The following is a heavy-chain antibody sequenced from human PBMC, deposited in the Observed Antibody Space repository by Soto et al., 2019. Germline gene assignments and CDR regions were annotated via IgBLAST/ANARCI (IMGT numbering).Heavy chain of an antibody. CDR3: AKDQSSGYSSSWFDY. Sequence: GESLKISCAASGFTFDDYAMHWVRQAPGKGLEWVSLISGDGGSTYYADSVKGRFTISRDNSKNSLYLQMNSLRTEDTALYYCAKDQSSGYSSSWFDYWGQGTLVTVSS. J-gene: IGHJ4*02. V-gene: IGHV3-43*02. CDR1: GFTFDDYA. CDR2: ISGDGGST. D-gene: IGHD6-13*01.